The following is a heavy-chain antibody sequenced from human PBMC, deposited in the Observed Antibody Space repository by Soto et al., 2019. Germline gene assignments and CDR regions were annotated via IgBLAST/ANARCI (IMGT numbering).Heavy chain of an antibody. J-gene: IGHJ4*02. D-gene: IGHD6-13*01. V-gene: IGHV1-8*01. CDR3: ARGPGYIAEGGSG. CDR1: GYTFTSYD. CDR2: MNPNSGNT. Sequence: QVQLVQSVAEVKKPGASVKVSCKASGYTFTSYDINWVRQAPGQGLEWMGWMNPNSGNTGYAQKFRGRVTMTRNTSISTAYMELSGLRPEDTAVYYCARGPGYIAEGGSGWGQVTLVTVSS.